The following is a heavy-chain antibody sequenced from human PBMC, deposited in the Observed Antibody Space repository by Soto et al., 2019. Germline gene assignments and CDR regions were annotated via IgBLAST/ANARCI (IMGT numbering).Heavy chain of an antibody. Sequence: GGSLRLSCAASGFTFSNYWMTWVRQAPGKGLEWVANIKEDGGERNYVDSVEGRFTISRDNSKNSLFLQMSSLRADDTAVYFCARDDTHYFENSRAYYDAMDYWGQGTLVTVSS. CDR3: ARDDTHYFENSRAYYDAMDY. V-gene: IGHV3-7*03. J-gene: IGHJ4*02. CDR2: IKEDGGER. D-gene: IGHD3-22*01. CDR1: GFTFSNYW.